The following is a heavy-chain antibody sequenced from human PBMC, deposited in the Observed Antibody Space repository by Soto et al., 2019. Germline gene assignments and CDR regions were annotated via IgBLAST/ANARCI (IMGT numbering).Heavy chain of an antibody. CDR3: ARDLPLYCRGDCNFDF. Sequence: QVQLVESGGGVVQSGGSLRLSCGGSGFIFSRYGMHWVRQAPGKWLEWVTGISYDGGERFYADSVKGRFTISRDNSKNRLNLQMSSLRPEDTAVYYSARDLPLYCRGDCNFDFWGQGTLVTVSS. CDR2: ISYDGGER. CDR1: GFIFSRYG. J-gene: IGHJ4*02. D-gene: IGHD2-21*02. V-gene: IGHV3-30*03.